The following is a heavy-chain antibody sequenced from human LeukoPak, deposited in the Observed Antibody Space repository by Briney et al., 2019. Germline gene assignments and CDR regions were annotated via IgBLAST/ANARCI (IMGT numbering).Heavy chain of an antibody. CDR3: AKSTTSSGSSKTPFDY. CDR2: ISGSGGSK. Sequence: GSLRLSCAASGFTFSSYAMSWVRQAPGKGLEWVSVISGSGGSKYYANSVKGRFTISKDNSKNTLYLQMNSLRAEDTAIYYCAKSTTSSGSSKTPFDYWGQRTRVTVSS. CDR1: GFTFSSYA. D-gene: IGHD1-26*01. V-gene: IGHV3-23*01. J-gene: IGHJ4*02.